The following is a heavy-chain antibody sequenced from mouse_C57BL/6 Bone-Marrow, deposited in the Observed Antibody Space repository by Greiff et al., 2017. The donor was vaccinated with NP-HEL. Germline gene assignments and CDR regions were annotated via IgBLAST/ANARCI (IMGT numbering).Heavy chain of an antibody. CDR2: ISDGGSYT. J-gene: IGHJ3*01. Sequence: EVQLVESGGGLVKPGGSLKLSCAASGFTFSSYAMSWVRQTPEKRLEWVATISDGGSYTYYPDNVKGRFTISRDNAKNNLYLQMSHLKSEDTAMYYCARRKRDYGTFAYWGQGTLVTVSA. CDR1: GFTFSSYA. CDR3: ARRKRDYGTFAY. D-gene: IGHD2-4*01. V-gene: IGHV5-4*01.